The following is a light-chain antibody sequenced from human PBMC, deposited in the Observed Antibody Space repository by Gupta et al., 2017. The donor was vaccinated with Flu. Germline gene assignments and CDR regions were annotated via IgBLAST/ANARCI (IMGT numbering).Light chain of an antibody. CDR1: TLSEKY. V-gene: IGLV3-1*01. J-gene: IGLJ1*01. Sequence: YELYQPPSGSVSPGQTASIACSGDTLSEKYIFWYQQKAGQSPLLVIYQDNRRPSGVPERFSGSNSGNTASLTISGTQAVDEADYYCQTWDASTSHYVFGPGTKVTVL. CDR3: QTWDASTSHYV. CDR2: QDN.